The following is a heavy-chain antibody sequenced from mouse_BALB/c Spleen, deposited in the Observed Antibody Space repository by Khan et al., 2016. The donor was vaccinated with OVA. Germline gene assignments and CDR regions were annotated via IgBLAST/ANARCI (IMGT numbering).Heavy chain of an antibody. CDR3: VRGFYGDPFAY. V-gene: IGHV5-4*02. D-gene: IGHD2-13*01. CDR2: ISDGGSYT. CDR1: GFPFSDYY. Sequence: EVELVESGGGLVKPGGSLTLSCAASGFPFSDYYMYWVRQTPEKRLEWVATISDGGSYTYYPDSVKGRFTISRDDAENNLYLQMSSLKSEDTAMXHCVRGFYGDPFAYWGQGTLVHCLC. J-gene: IGHJ3*01.